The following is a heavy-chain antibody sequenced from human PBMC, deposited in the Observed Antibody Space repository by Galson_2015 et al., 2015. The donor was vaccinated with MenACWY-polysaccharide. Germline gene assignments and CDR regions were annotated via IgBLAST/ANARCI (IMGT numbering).Heavy chain of an antibody. D-gene: IGHD5-18*01. J-gene: IGHJ4*02. CDR2: IYYSGST. Sequence: ETLSLTCSVSGGSLTAFYRPWPRQPPATAPEWTGCIYYSGSTKYSPSLNSRVTISVDTSNNQSSLKLSSVTAADTAVYYCPRSPGGYSSGGQIDSWGQGSLVTVSS. CDR1: GGSLTAFY. CDR3: PRSPGGYSSGGQIDS. V-gene: IGHV4-59*12.